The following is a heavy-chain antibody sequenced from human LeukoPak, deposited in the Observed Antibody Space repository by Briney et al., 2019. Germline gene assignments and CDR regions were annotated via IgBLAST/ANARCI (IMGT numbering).Heavy chain of an antibody. V-gene: IGHV1-69*13. D-gene: IGHD1-26*01. CDR1: GYTFTSYG. J-gene: IGHJ3*02. Sequence: ASVKVSCKASGYTFTSYGISWVRQAPGQGLEWMGGIIPIFGTANYAQKFQGRVTITADESTSTAYMELSSLRSEDTAVYYCASIVGATLQDAFDIWGQGTMVTVSS. CDR2: IIPIFGTA. CDR3: ASIVGATLQDAFDI.